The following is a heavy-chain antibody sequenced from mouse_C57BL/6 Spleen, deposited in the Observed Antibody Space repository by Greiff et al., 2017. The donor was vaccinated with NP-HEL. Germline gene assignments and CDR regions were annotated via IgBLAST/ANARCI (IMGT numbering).Heavy chain of an antibody. CDR2: ISSGSSTI. J-gene: IGHJ3*01. Sequence: EVQRVESGGGLVKPGGSLKLSCAASGFTFSDYGMHWVRQAPEKGLEWVAYISSGSSTIYYADTVKGRFTISRDNAKNTLFLQMTSLRSEDTAMYYCARPYDGYYWGFAYWGQGTLVTVSA. V-gene: IGHV5-17*01. CDR3: ARPYDGYYWGFAY. CDR1: GFTFSDYG. D-gene: IGHD2-3*01.